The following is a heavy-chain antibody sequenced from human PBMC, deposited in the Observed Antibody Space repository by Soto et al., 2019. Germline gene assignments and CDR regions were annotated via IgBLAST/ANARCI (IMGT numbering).Heavy chain of an antibody. D-gene: IGHD3-10*01. V-gene: IGHV4-31*03. CDR2: IYYSGST. J-gene: IGHJ4*02. CDR3: ARGIRGVISIIDY. Sequence: QVQLQESGPGLVKPSQTLSLTCTVSGGSISSGGYYWSWIRQHPGKGLEWIGYIYYSGSTYYNPSLKSRVTIPVDTSKNQFSLKLSSVTAADTAVYYCARGIRGVISIIDYWGQGTLVTVSS. CDR1: GGSISSGGYY.